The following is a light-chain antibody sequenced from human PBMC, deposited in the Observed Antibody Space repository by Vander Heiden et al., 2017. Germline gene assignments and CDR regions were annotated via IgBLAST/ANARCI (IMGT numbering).Light chain of an antibody. CDR1: QDISNK. V-gene: IGKV1-9*01. CDR2: DAS. Sequence: DIQLTPSPSFLSASVVSRLTITCRASQDISNKLAWYQQKPGKAPKVLLYDASTLQSGVPARFSGSGSGTEFALTINSLQPEDFASYSCQQFKSYPLTFGSGTKVDIK. CDR3: QQFKSYPLT. J-gene: IGKJ3*01.